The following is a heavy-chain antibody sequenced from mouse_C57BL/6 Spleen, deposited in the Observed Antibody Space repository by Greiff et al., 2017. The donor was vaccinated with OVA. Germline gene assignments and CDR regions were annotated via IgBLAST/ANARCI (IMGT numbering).Heavy chain of an antibody. J-gene: IGHJ4*01. V-gene: IGHV1-26*01. CDR3: ARNEGYVSAMDY. CDR2: INPNTGGT. CDR1: GYTFTDYY. D-gene: IGHD3-2*02. Sequence: EVQLQQSGPELVKPGASVKISCKASGYTFTDYYMNWVKQSHGKSLEWIGDINPNTGGTSYNQKFKGKATLTVDKSSSTAYMDLRSLTSEDSAVYYCARNEGYVSAMDYWGQGTSVTVSS.